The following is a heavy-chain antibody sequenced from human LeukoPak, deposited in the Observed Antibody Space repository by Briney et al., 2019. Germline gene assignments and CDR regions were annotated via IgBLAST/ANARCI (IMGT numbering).Heavy chain of an antibody. D-gene: IGHD3-16*01. Sequence: PGGSLRLSCAASGFTFSSYSMNWVRQAPGKGLEWVSAISGSGGSTYYADSVKGRFTISRDNSKNTLYLQMNSLRAEDTAVYYCAKDRWGSFDYWGQGTLVTVSS. CDR1: GFTFSSYS. V-gene: IGHV3-23*01. CDR2: ISGSGGST. CDR3: AKDRWGSFDY. J-gene: IGHJ4*02.